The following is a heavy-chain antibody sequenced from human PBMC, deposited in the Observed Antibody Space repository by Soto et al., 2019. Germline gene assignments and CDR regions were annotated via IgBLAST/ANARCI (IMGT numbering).Heavy chain of an antibody. J-gene: IGHJ4*02. Sequence: PSETLSLTCTVSGGSISSYYWSWIRQPPGKGLEWIGYIYYSGSTNYNPSLKSRVTISVDTSKNQFSLKLSSVTAADTAVYYCARLEDYFDYWGQGTLVTVSS. CDR1: GGSISSYY. CDR3: ARLEDYFDY. V-gene: IGHV4-59*01. CDR2: IYYSGST.